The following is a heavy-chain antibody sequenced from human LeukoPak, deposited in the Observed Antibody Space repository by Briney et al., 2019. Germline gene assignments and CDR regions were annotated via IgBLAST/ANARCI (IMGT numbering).Heavy chain of an antibody. J-gene: IGHJ5*02. CDR3: ARARGYSYGYDSYNWFDP. CDR2: IYYSGST. D-gene: IGHD5-18*01. V-gene: IGHV4-39*07. CDR1: GGSISSSSYY. Sequence: SETLSLTCTVSGGSISSSSYYWGWIRRPPGKGLEWIGSIYYSGSTYYNPSLKSRVTISVDTSKNQFSLKLSSVTAADTAVYYCARARGYSYGYDSYNWFDPWGQGTLVTVSS.